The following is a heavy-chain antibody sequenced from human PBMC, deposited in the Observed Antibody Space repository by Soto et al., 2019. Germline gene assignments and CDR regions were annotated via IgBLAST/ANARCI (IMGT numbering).Heavy chain of an antibody. D-gene: IGHD3-10*01. V-gene: IGHV3-23*01. Sequence: GGSLRLSCAASGFTFSSYAMSWVRQAPGKGLEWVSAISGSGGSTYYADSVKDRFTISRDNSKNTLYLQMNSLRAEDTAVYYCAKDGFLLWFGEFPYFDYWGQGTLVTVSS. J-gene: IGHJ4*02. CDR2: ISGSGGST. CDR1: GFTFSSYA. CDR3: AKDGFLLWFGEFPYFDY.